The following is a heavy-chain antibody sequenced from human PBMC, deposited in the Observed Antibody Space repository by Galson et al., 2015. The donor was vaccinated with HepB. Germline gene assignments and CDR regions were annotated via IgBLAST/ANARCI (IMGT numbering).Heavy chain of an antibody. Sequence: SLRLSCAASGFTFSSYAMHWVRQAPGKGLEWVAVISYDGSNKYYADAVKGRFTISRDNSKNTLYLQMNSLRAEDTAVYYCARDGIVGAGEFDYWGQGTLVTVSS. CDR2: ISYDGSNK. CDR3: ARDGIVGAGEFDY. D-gene: IGHD1-26*01. J-gene: IGHJ4*02. V-gene: IGHV3-30-3*01. CDR1: GFTFSSYA.